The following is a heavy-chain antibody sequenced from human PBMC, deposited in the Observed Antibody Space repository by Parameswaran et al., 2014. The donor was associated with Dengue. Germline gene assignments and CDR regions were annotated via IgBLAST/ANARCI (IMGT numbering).Heavy chain of an antibody. D-gene: IGHD1-26*01. V-gene: IGHV3-23*01. Sequence: VRQAPGKGLEWVSAISGSGGSTYYADSVKGRFTISRDNSKNTLYLQMNSLRAEDTAVYYCAKVIGSGGSFDENFDYWGQGTLVTVSS. CDR2: ISGSGGST. CDR3: AKVIGSGGSFDENFDY. J-gene: IGHJ4*02.